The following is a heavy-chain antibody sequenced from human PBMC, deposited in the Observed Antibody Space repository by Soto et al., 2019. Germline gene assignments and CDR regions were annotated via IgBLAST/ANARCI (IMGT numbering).Heavy chain of an antibody. CDR1: DDSISTTTYY. CDR2: IIYTGST. D-gene: IGHD2-2*02. J-gene: IGHJ4*02. V-gene: IGHV4-39*05. CDR3: AMNALYLHLVY. Sequence: TEPPALPYTVSDDSISTTTYYWAWIRQPPGKGLDWIGSIIYTGSTYYNPSLQSRVTISVDTSRNQFSLRLSSVTASDTALFYFAMNALYLHLVYCGQGALDTVSS.